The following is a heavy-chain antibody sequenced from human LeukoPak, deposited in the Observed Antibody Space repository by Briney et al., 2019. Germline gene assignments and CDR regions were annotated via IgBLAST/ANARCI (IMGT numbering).Heavy chain of an antibody. D-gene: IGHD1-14*01. CDR3: TTLGH. Sequence: GGSLRLSCAASGFTFSSYAMLWVRQAPGKGLEWVAVISYDGSNKYYEDSVKGRFTISRDNSKNTLYLQMNSLKAEDTAVYYCTTLGHWGQGSLVTVSS. CDR2: ISYDGSNK. CDR1: GFTFSSYA. V-gene: IGHV3-30*04. J-gene: IGHJ4*02.